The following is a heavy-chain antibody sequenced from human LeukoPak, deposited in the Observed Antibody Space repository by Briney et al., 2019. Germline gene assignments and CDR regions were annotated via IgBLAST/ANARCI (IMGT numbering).Heavy chain of an antibody. Sequence: GGSLRLSCVGSGFTFRSHWVSWVRQSPGKGLEWVANIKPDGIDKYYLDSARGRFTVSRDNAQNSASLQMNSLRVEDTAIYYCATISAQTFDIWGQGTLVSVSS. CDR3: ATISAQTFDI. D-gene: IGHD5-24*01. V-gene: IGHV3-7*01. J-gene: IGHJ3*02. CDR1: GFTFRSHW. CDR2: IKPDGIDK.